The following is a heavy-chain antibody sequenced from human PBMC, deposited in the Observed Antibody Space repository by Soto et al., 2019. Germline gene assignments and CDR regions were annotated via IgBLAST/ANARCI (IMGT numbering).Heavy chain of an antibody. J-gene: IGHJ4*02. CDR2: IYSSGTT. V-gene: IGHV4-39*01. Sequence: QPQLQESGPGLVKPSETLSLTCSVSGGSISSSPYYWGWIRQPPGKGLEWLGTIYSSGTTSYNPSLKSRVLISVDTSNNQLFLKLRSVTAADTAVYYCARHRQYYDTSGYQQRYFDYWGQGTQVTVSS. CDR3: ARHRQYYDTSGYQQRYFDY. D-gene: IGHD3-22*01. CDR1: GGSISSSPYY.